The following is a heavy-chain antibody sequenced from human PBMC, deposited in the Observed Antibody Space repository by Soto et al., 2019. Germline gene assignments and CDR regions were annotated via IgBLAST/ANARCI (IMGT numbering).Heavy chain of an antibody. V-gene: IGHV4-39*01. CDR1: GGSISSSSYY. CDR2: IYYSGST. CDR3: ARHLYIAAGYYYMDV. J-gene: IGHJ6*03. D-gene: IGHD6-25*01. Sequence: PSETLSLTCTVSGGSISSSSYYWGWIRQPPGKGLEWIGSIYYSGSTYYNPSLKSRVTISVDTSKNQFSLKLSSVTAADTAVYYCARHLYIAAGYYYMDVCGKGTTVTVSS.